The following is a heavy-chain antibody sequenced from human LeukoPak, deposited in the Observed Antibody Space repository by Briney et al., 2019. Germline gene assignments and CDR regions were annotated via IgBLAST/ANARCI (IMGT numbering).Heavy chain of an antibody. D-gene: IGHD2-2*02. CDR2: IYYSGST. Sequence: PSETLSLTCTVSGGSISSHYWSWIRQPPGKGLEWIGYIYYSGSTNYNPSLKSRVTISVDTSKNQFSLKLSSVTAADTAVYYCARGNIHCSSTSCYTLAFDYWGQGTLVTVSS. V-gene: IGHV4-59*11. J-gene: IGHJ4*02. CDR3: ARGNIHCSSTSCYTLAFDY. CDR1: GGSISSHY.